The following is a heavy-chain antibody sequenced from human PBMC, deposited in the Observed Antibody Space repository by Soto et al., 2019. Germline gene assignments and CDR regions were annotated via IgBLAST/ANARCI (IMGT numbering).Heavy chain of an antibody. V-gene: IGHV4-59*08. CDR3: ARRQTIFENYYMDV. Sequence: SETLSLTCTVSGGSISSYYWSWIRQPPGKGLEWIGYIYYSGSTNYNPSLKSRVTISVDTSKNQFSLKLSSVTAADTAVYYCARRQTIFENYYMDVWGKGTTVTVYS. CDR1: GGSISSYY. J-gene: IGHJ6*03. CDR2: IYYSGST. D-gene: IGHD3-3*01.